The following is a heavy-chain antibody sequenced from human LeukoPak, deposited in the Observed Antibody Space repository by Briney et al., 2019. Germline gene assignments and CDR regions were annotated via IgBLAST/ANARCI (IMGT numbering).Heavy chain of an antibody. CDR2: IYYSGST. Sequence: SETLSLTCTVSGGSISSYYWSWIRQPPGKGLEWIGYIYYSGSTNYNPSLKSRVAISVDTSKNQFSLKLSSVTAADTAVYYCARVRSWFDPWGQGTLVTVSS. V-gene: IGHV4-59*01. CDR1: GGSISSYY. CDR3: ARVRSWFDP. J-gene: IGHJ5*02.